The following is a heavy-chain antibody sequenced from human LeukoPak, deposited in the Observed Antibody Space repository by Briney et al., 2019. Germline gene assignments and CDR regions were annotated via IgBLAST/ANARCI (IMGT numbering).Heavy chain of an antibody. Sequence: PSETLSLTCTVSGGSIISSSHYWAWIRQPPGKGLEWIGSIYYSGGTFYSPSLKSRASISVDTSKNQFSLKLSSVTAADTSVYFCAREEASAADYWGQGTLVTVSS. V-gene: IGHV4-39*01. CDR2: IYYSGGT. D-gene: IGHD6-13*01. J-gene: IGHJ4*02. CDR3: AREEASAADY. CDR1: GGSIISSSHY.